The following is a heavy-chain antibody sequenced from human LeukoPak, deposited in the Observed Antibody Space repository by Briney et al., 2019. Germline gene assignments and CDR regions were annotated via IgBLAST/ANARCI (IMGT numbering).Heavy chain of an antibody. Sequence: GESLKISCKGSGYSFTSYWIGWVRQMPGKGLEWMGIIYPGDSDTRYSPSFQGQVTISADKSISTAYLQWSSLKASDTAMYYCARKRGYSYAYGAFDIWGQGTMVTVSS. V-gene: IGHV5-51*01. CDR2: IYPGDSDT. D-gene: IGHD5-18*01. CDR1: GYSFTSYW. J-gene: IGHJ3*02. CDR3: ARKRGYSYAYGAFDI.